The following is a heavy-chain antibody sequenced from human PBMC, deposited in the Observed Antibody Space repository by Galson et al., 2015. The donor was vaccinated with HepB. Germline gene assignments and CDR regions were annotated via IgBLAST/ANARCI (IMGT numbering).Heavy chain of an antibody. D-gene: IGHD4-17*01. CDR3: TTDRDYGDRYDY. CDR2: IKSKTDGGTT. CDR1: GFTFSNAW. V-gene: IGHV3-15*01. Sequence: SLRLSCAASGFTFSNAWMSWVRQAPGKGLEWVGRIKSKTDGGTTDYAAPVKGRFTISRDDSKNTLYLQMNSLKTEDTAVYYCTTDRDYGDRYDYWGQGTLVTVSS. J-gene: IGHJ4*02.